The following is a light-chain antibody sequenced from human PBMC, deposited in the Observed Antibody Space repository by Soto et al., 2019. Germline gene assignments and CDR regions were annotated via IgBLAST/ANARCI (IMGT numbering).Light chain of an antibody. Sequence: EIVLTQSPATLPLSPGERATLSCGASQSVSSSYLAWYQQKPGLAPRLLIYDASSRATGIPDRFSGSGSGTDFTLTISRLEPEDFAVYYCLQHNSYRWTFGQGTKVEIK. CDR3: LQHNSYRWT. CDR2: DAS. CDR1: QSVSSSY. J-gene: IGKJ1*01. V-gene: IGKV3D-20*01.